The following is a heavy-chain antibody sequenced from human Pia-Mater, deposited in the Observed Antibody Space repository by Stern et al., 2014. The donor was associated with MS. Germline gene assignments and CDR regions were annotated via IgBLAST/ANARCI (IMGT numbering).Heavy chain of an antibody. D-gene: IGHD1-26*01. CDR2: LIPFFGAT. Sequence: QVQLVESGAEVKKPGSSVKVSCKASGDTFSSYALSWVRQAPGQGLEWMGGLIPFFGATRYAQKFQGRVTITPEESTGTALLELSSLTSEDTAVYYCALRRSYYVYWGQGTLVTVSS. V-gene: IGHV1-69*01. CDR1: GDTFSSYA. CDR3: ALRRSYYVY. J-gene: IGHJ4*02.